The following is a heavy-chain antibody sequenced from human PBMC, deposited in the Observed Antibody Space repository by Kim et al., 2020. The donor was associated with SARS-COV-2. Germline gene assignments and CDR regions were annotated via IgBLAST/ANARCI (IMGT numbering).Heavy chain of an antibody. J-gene: IGHJ4*02. CDR3: ARGNYYGSGSYFRPCDY. Sequence: ASVKVSCKASGYTFTSYAMNWVRQAPGQGLEWMGWINTNTGNPTYAQGFTGRFVFSLDTSVSTAYLQISSLKAEDTAVYYCARGNYYGSGSYFRPCDYWGQGTLVTVSS. CDR2: INTNTGNP. V-gene: IGHV7-4-1*02. D-gene: IGHD3-10*01. CDR1: GYTFTSYA.